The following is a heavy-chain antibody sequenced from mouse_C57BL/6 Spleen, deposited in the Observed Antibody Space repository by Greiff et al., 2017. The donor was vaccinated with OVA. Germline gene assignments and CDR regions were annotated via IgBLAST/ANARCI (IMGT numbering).Heavy chain of an antibody. Sequence: QVQLKESGPELVKPGASVKISCKASGYAFSSSWMNWVKQRPGKGLEWIGRIYPGDGDTNYNGKFKGKATLTADKSSSTAYMQLSSLTSEDSAVYFCANYGSSYGYFDVWGTGTTVTVSS. CDR1: GYAFSSSW. CDR2: IYPGDGDT. CDR3: ANYGSSYGYFDV. D-gene: IGHD1-1*01. V-gene: IGHV1-82*01. J-gene: IGHJ1*03.